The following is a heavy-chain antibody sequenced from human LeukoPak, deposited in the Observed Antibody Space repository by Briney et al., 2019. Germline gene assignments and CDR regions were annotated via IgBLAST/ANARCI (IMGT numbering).Heavy chain of an antibody. V-gene: IGHV3-48*03. Sequence: SGGSLRLSCAASGFTFSSYEMNWVRQAPGKGLEWVSYLSCSGSTIYYTDSVKGRFTISRDNAKNSLYLQMNSLRAEDTAVYYCARDLFLEWLLTSGSYFDYWGQGTLVTVSS. CDR1: GFTFSSYE. CDR2: LSCSGSTI. D-gene: IGHD3-3*01. CDR3: ARDLFLEWLLTSGSYFDY. J-gene: IGHJ4*02.